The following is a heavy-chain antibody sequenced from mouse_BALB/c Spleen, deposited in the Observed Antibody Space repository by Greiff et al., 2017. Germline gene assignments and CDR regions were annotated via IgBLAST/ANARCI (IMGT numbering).Heavy chain of an antibody. CDR3: ARSELHYYGYYAMDY. V-gene: IGHV1-67*01. J-gene: IGHJ4*01. CDR2: ISTYYGNT. D-gene: IGHD1-2*01. CDR1: SYTFTDYA. Sequence: VQLQQSGPELVRPGVSVKISCKGSSYTFTDYAMHWVKQSHAKSLEWIGVISTYYGNTKYNQKFKGKATMTVDKSSSTAYMELARLTSEDSAVYYCARSELHYYGYYAMDYWGQGTSVTVSS.